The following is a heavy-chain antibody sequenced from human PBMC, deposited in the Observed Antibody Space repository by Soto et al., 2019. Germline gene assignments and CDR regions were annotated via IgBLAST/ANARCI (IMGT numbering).Heavy chain of an antibody. Sequence: QVQLVESGGGVVQPGRSLRLSCAASGFPFSSFAMHWIRQAPGKGLEWVAVISYDGSIKNHADSVTGRFTISRDNSKSSPYLQMNSLIAVDTAVYYCARERATFRRFADGDYGCYDKWGQGTLVTVSS. D-gene: IGHD4-17*01. CDR3: ARERATFRRFADGDYGCYDK. CDR2: ISYDGSIK. V-gene: IGHV3-30-3*01. CDR1: GFPFSSFA. J-gene: IGHJ4*02.